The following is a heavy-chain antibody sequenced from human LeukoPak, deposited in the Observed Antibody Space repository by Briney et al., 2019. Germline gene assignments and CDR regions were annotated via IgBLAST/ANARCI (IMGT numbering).Heavy chain of an antibody. D-gene: IGHD2-15*01. CDR3: AKGLDWYCSGGSCYNIDY. J-gene: IGHJ4*02. CDR1: GFTFSSYG. CDR2: IWYDGSNK. V-gene: IGHV3-33*06. Sequence: RRSLRLSCAASGFTFSSYGMHWVRQAPGKGLEWVAVIWYDGSNKYYADSVKGRFTISRDNSKNTLYLQMNSLRAEDTAVYYCAKGLDWYCSGGSCYNIDYWGQGTLVTVSS.